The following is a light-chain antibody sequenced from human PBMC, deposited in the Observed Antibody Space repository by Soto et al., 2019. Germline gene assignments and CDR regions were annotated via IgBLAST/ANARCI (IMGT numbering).Light chain of an antibody. V-gene: IGKV2-28*01. J-gene: IGKJ1*01. CDR1: QSLLHSNGYNY. CDR2: LGS. Sequence: DLVMTHSPLSLPVTPGEPASISCRSSQSLLHSNGYNYLDWYLQKPGQSPQLLIYLGSNRASGVPDRFSGTGSGTDFTLKIIRVEAEDVGVYYCMQALQGPPTFGQGTKVDIK. CDR3: MQALQGPPT.